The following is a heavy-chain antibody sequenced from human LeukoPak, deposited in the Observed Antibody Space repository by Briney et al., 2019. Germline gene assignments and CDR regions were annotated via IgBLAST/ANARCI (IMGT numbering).Heavy chain of an antibody. CDR3: ARGPVTMGEPFDY. V-gene: IGHV4-4*07. Sequence: PSETLSLTCTVSGDSISTSYWSWIRQSAGKGLEWIGRIYLSGHTNYNPSLKSRVTMSIDPSKNQFSLRLTSVTAADAAVYYCARGPVTMGEPFDYWGQGTLVTVSS. CDR1: GDSISTSY. CDR2: IYLSGHT. J-gene: IGHJ4*02. D-gene: IGHD4-17*01.